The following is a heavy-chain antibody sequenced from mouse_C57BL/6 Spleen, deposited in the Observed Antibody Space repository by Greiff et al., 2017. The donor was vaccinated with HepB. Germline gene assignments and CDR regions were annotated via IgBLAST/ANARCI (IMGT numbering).Heavy chain of an antibody. V-gene: IGHV1-7*01. CDR2: INPSSGYT. D-gene: IGHD2-4*01. Sequence: VQLQQSGAELAKPGASVKLSCKASGYTFTSYWMHWVKQRPGQGLEWIGYINPSSGYTKYNQKFKDKATLTADKSSSTAYMQLSSLTYEDSAVYYCATYDYDRGAWFAYWGQGTLVTVSA. J-gene: IGHJ3*01. CDR3: ATYDYDRGAWFAY. CDR1: GYTFTSYW.